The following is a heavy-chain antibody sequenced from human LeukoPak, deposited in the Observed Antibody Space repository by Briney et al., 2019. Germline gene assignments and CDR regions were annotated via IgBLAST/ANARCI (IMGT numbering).Heavy chain of an antibody. CDR3: ARTYYGSGSGFDY. D-gene: IGHD3-10*01. Sequence: SETLSLTCTVSDGSISSYYWSWIRQPPGKGLEWIGYIYYSGSTNYNPSLKSRVTISVDTSKNQFSLKLSSVTAADTAVYYCARTYYGSGSGFDYWGQGTLVTVSS. CDR1: DGSISSYY. V-gene: IGHV4-59*08. CDR2: IYYSGST. J-gene: IGHJ4*02.